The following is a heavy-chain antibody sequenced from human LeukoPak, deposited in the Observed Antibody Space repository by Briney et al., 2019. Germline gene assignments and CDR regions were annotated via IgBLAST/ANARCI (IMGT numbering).Heavy chain of an antibody. D-gene: IGHD5-12*01. CDR2: IYPGDSDT. V-gene: IGHV5-51*01. CDR3: ARVAGGYDSYYYYYMDV. J-gene: IGHJ6*03. Sequence: GESLKISCKGSGYSFTSYWIGWVRQMPGKGLEWMGIIYPGDSDTRYSPSFQGQVTISADKSISTAYLQWSSLKASDTAMYYCARVAGGYDSYYYYYMDVWGKGTTVTISS. CDR1: GYSFTSYW.